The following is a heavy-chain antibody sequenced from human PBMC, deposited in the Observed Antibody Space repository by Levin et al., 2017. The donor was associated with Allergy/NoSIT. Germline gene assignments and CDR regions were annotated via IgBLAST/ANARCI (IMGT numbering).Heavy chain of an antibody. CDR2: ISGSGGST. J-gene: IGHJ3*02. CDR1: GFTFSSYA. V-gene: IGHV3-23*01. CDR3: AKDYDSSGYDLGGIVTIDGWERGDAFDI. Sequence: GGSLRLSCAASGFTFSSYAMSWVRQAPGKGLEWVSAISGSGGSTYYADSVKGRFTISRDNSKNTLYLQMNSLRAEDTAVYYCAKDYDSSGYDLGGIVTIDGWERGDAFDIWGQGTMVTVSS. D-gene: IGHD3-22*01.